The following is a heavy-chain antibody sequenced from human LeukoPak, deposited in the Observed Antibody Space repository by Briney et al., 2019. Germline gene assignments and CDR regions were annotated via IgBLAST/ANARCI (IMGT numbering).Heavy chain of an antibody. V-gene: IGHV4-38-2*02. CDR2: IYHSGST. CDR3: ARDLGYCSSTSCRNWFDP. CDR1: GYSISSGYY. D-gene: IGHD2-2*01. Sequence: SETLSLTCTVSGYSISSGYYWGWIRQPPGKGLEWIGSIYHSGSTYYNPSLKSRVTISVDTSKNQLSLKLSSVTAADTAVYYCARDLGYCSSTSCRNWFDPWGQGTLVTVSS. J-gene: IGHJ5*02.